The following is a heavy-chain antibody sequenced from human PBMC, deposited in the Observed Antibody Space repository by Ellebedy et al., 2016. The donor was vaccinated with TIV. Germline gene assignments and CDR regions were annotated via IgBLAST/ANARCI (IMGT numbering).Heavy chain of an antibody. CDR1: GFTFRSYS. Sequence: GESLKISCAASGFTFRSYSMNWVRQAPGRGLEWVSSISSSSSYMYYADSVKGRLTVSRDNAKNSLYLQMNSLRADDTAVYFCARDPTTFLRYGNFDCWGQGTLVTVSS. CDR3: ARDPTTFLRYGNFDC. D-gene: IGHD3-9*01. J-gene: IGHJ4*02. CDR2: ISSSSSYM. V-gene: IGHV3-21*01.